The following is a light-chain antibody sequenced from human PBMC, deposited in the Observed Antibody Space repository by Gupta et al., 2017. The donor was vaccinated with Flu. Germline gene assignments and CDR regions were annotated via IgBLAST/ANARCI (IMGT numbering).Light chain of an antibody. J-gene: IGKJ4*01. V-gene: IGKV1-5*03. CDR1: QYISSW. CDR2: EAS. CDR3: QQYYSYVLT. Sequence: QMTPSPSTLSAAVGDRVTLTCRASQYISSWLAWYQHKPGKAPKLLIYEASRLSSGVPSRFSGSGSGTEFTLTISSMRPDDFASYYCQQYYSYVLTFGGGTKVQIK.